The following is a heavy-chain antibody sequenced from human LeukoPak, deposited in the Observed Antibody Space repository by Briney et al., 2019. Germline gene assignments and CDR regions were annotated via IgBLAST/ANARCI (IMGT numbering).Heavy chain of an antibody. Sequence: GASVKVSCKASGYTFTGYYMHWVRQAPGQGLEWMGWINPNSGGTNYAQKFQGRVTMTRDTSISTAYMEVSRLRSDDTAVYYCARARYVVASLDYWGQGTLVTVSS. D-gene: IGHD5-12*01. V-gene: IGHV1-2*02. CDR1: GYTFTGYY. CDR2: INPNSGGT. J-gene: IGHJ4*02. CDR3: ARARYVVASLDY.